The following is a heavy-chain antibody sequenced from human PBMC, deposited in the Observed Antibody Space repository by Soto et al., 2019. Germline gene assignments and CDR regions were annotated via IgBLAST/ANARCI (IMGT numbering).Heavy chain of an antibody. CDR2: MIPILGIA. CDR3: ARGRREYSGYDQTLHYFDY. D-gene: IGHD5-12*01. CDR1: GCTFSSYT. Sequence: QVQLVQSGAEVKKPGSSVKVSCKASGCTFSSYTISWLRQAPGQGLEWMGRMIPILGIANYAQKFQGRVTITADKSTSTAYMALSSLRYEDTAVYYCARGRREYSGYDQTLHYFDYWGQVTLVTVSS. J-gene: IGHJ4*02. V-gene: IGHV1-69*02.